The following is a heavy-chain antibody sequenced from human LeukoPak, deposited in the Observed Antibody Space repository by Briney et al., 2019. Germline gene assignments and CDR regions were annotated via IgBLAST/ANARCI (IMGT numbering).Heavy chain of an antibody. CDR2: ILYDGSDK. J-gene: IGHJ4*02. CDR1: GFIFRGYG. D-gene: IGHD6-13*01. Sequence: AGRSLRLSCAASGFIFRGYGLHWVRQAPGKGLEWVAVILYDGSDKYYADSVKGRFTISRDNSKKTVSLQMNSLRVEDTAVYYCAREGAAAGTALDYWGQGTLVTVSS. CDR3: AREGAAAGTALDY. V-gene: IGHV3-30*03.